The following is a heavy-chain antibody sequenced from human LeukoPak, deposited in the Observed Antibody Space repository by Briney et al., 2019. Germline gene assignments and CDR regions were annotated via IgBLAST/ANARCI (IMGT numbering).Heavy chain of an antibody. V-gene: IGHV5-51*01. Sequence: GESLQISCHGSGYSFTSYWIGWVGHMRRKGLDWMGIVHPGDSDTRYSPSCQVQVTIPADKSISTAYLQWSSLKASDTAMYYCARSGMVATHFLDYWGQGTLVTVSS. J-gene: IGHJ4*02. CDR2: VHPGDSDT. CDR1: GYSFTSYW. D-gene: IGHD5-12*01. CDR3: ARSGMVATHFLDY.